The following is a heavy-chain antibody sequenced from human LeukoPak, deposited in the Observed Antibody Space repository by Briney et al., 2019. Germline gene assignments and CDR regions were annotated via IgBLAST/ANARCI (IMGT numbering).Heavy chain of an antibody. D-gene: IGHD3-10*01. Sequence: GGALQISCKGAGSHFTSYWIGGGRQPPGKGLEGMGIIYPGDSDTRYSPSCQGQVTISADKSISTSYLQWSSLKASDTAMYYCARLNAGLTMVNRAFDLWGQGTLVTVSS. CDR1: GSHFTSYW. CDR2: IYPGDSDT. V-gene: IGHV5-51*01. J-gene: IGHJ5*02. CDR3: ARLNAGLTMVNRAFDL.